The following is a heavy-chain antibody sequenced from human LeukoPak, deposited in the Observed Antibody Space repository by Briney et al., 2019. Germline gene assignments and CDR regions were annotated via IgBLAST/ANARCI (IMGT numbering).Heavy chain of an antibody. CDR3: ARRYYDFWSGSEGWFDP. J-gene: IGHJ5*02. CDR2: IYYSGST. Sequence: SETLSLTCTVSGGSISSSSYYWGWIRQPPGKGLEWIGSIYYSGSTYYNPSLKSRVTISVDTSKNQFSLKLSSVTAADTAVYYCARRYYDFWSGSEGWFDPWGQGTLVTVSS. D-gene: IGHD3-3*01. V-gene: IGHV4-39*07. CDR1: GGSISSSSYY.